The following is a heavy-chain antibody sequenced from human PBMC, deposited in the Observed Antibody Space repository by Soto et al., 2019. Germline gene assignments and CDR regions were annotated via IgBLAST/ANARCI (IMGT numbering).Heavy chain of an antibody. V-gene: IGHV1-18*01. CDR2: ISAYNGNT. CDR1: GYTFTSYG. Sequence: QVQLVQSGGEVKKPGASVKVSCKASGYTFTSYGISWVRQAPGQGLEWMGRISAYNGNTNYAQKLQGRVTMTTDTSTSTASVELRSLRADYPPVVCCARVVGAIGNGVDPWGQGTLVTVSS. J-gene: IGHJ5*02. CDR3: ARVVGAIGNGVDP. D-gene: IGHD2-15*01.